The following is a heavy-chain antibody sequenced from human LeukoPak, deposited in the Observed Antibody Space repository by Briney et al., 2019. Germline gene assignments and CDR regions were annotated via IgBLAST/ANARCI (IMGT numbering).Heavy chain of an antibody. J-gene: IGHJ6*02. Sequence: SQTLSLTCAISGDSVSSNSAAWNCIRQSPSRGLEWQGRAYYRSKWYNDYAVSVKSRITITPDTSKNQFSLQLNSVTPEDTAVYYCARSPYSSSWYYYYYGMDVWGQGTTVTVSS. CDR2: AYYRSKWYN. CDR3: ARSPYSSSWYYYYYGMDV. D-gene: IGHD6-13*01. CDR1: GDSVSSNSAA. V-gene: IGHV6-1*01.